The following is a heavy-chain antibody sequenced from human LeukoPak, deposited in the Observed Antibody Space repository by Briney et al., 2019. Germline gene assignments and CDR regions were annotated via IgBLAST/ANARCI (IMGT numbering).Heavy chain of an antibody. D-gene: IGHD3-22*01. CDR3: ASQNSYYDSSGYYTYYMDV. CDR2: INPSGGST. J-gene: IGHJ6*03. V-gene: IGHV1-46*01. CDR1: GYTFTSYY. Sequence: VASVKVSCKASGYTFTSYYMHWVRQAPGQGLEWMGIINPSGGSTSYAQKFQGRVTMTRDMSTSTVYMELSSLRSEDTAVYYCASQNSYYDSSGYYTYYMDVWGKGTTVTVS.